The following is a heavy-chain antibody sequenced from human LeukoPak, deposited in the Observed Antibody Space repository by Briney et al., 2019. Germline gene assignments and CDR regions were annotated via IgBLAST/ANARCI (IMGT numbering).Heavy chain of an antibody. CDR1: GYTFTSYG. Sequence: ASVKVSCKASGYTFTSYGISWVRQAPGQGLEWMGWISAYNGNTNYAQKLQGRVTMTTDTSTSTAYMELSSLRSEDTAVYYCARDRYCSGDCYSCCVEYFQHWGQGTLVTVSS. CDR2: ISAYNGNT. D-gene: IGHD2-21*02. CDR3: ARDRYCSGDCYSCCVEYFQH. J-gene: IGHJ1*01. V-gene: IGHV1-18*01.